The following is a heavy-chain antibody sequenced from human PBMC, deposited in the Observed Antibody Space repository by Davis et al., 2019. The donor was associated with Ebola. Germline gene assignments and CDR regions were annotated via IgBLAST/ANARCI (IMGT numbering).Heavy chain of an antibody. J-gene: IGHJ6*02. CDR2: ISSSSSTI. CDR3: ARDSNYYGSGSYRYYYGMDV. V-gene: IGHV3-48*04. CDR1: GFTFSSYS. D-gene: IGHD3-10*01. Sequence: GESLKISCAASGFTFSSYSMNWVRQAPGKGLEWVSYISSSSSTIYYADSVKGRFTISRDNAKNSLYLQMNSLRAEDTAVYYCARDSNYYGSGSYRYYYGMDVWGQGTTVTVSS.